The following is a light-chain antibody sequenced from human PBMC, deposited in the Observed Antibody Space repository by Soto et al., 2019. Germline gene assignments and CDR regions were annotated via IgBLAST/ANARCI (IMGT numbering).Light chain of an antibody. CDR2: QTS. CDR3: HQRQSWPRT. Sequence: EIVLTQSPGTLSLSPGERSSLSCSSSQSFNSIYLAWYQQKPGQAPRLLIYQTSIRAAGIPVRFSASGSGTDFTLTISDVQPEDFALYYCHQRQSWPRTFGQGTKVDIK. V-gene: IGKV3D-20*02. CDR1: QSFNSIY. J-gene: IGKJ1*01.